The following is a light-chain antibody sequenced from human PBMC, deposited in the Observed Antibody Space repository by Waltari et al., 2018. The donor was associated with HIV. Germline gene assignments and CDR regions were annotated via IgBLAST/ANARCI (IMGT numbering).Light chain of an antibody. V-gene: IGKV3-15*01. CDR1: QCLSGN. CDR2: GAS. J-gene: IGKJ1*01. CDR3: QQYNNWPWT. Sequence: MTQSPATLSVSPGERVTLSCRASQCLSGNLAWYQQKPGQDPRLLIHGASTRATGVPDRFTGSGSGAEFTLTISSLQSEDFAVYYCQQYNNWPWTFGQGTKVEIK.